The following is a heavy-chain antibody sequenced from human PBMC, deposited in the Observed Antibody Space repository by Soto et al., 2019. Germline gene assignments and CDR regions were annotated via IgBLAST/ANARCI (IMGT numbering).Heavy chain of an antibody. CDR3: ARDRQVGASDLFDY. V-gene: IGHV1-46*01. Sequence: ASVKVSCKASGYTFTTYYIHWVRQAPGQDLEGMGLINSGGSTTYAQKFQGRVTMTRDTSTSTVYMELSSLRSEDTAVYYCARDRQVGASDLFDYWRQGTLVTVSS. CDR2: INSGGST. D-gene: IGHD1-26*01. J-gene: IGHJ4*02. CDR1: GYTFTTYY.